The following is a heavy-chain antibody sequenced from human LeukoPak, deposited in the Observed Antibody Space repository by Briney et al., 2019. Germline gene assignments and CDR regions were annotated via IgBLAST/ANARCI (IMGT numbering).Heavy chain of an antibody. Sequence: SVKVSCKASGGTFSSYAISWVRQAPGQGLEWMGGIIPIFGTANYAQKFQGRVTITTDESTSTAYMELSSLRSEDTAVYYCAAGLWSGYYNQGAFDYWGQGTLVTVSS. CDR2: IIPIFGTA. J-gene: IGHJ4*02. V-gene: IGHV1-69*05. CDR3: AAGLWSGYYNQGAFDY. CDR1: GGTFSSYA. D-gene: IGHD3-3*01.